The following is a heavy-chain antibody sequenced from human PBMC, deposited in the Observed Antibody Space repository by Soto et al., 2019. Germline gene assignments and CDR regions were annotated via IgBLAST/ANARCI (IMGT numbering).Heavy chain of an antibody. CDR2: IYYSGST. D-gene: IGHD3-3*01. V-gene: IGHV4-31*03. CDR3: ARLGGYYQALDH. J-gene: IGHJ4*02. CDR1: GGSISSGGYY. Sequence: TLSLTCTVSGGSISSGGYYWSWIRQHPGKGLEWIGYIYYSGSTYYNPSLKSRVTISVDTSKNQFSLKLSSVTAADTAVYFCARLGGYYQALDHWSQGTLVTVSS.